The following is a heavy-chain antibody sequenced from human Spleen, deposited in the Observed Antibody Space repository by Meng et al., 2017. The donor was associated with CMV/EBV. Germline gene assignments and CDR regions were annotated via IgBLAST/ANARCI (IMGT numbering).Heavy chain of an antibody. D-gene: IGHD6-13*01. CDR2: INHCGST. CDR3: ASIAAAGKAIVY. CDR1: GCSFSSYD. Sequence: QVQLQPSGAGLVKPSETLSLTCAVYGCSFSSYDWSWIRQPPGKGLEWIGEINHCGSTNYNPSLKSRVTISVDTSKNQFSLKLSSVTAADTAVYYCASIAAAGKAIVYWGQGTLVTVSS. V-gene: IGHV4-34*01. J-gene: IGHJ4*02.